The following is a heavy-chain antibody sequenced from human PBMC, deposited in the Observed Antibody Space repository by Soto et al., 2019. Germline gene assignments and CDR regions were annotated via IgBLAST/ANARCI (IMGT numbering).Heavy chain of an antibody. CDR1: GGSTSNNY. CDR3: ARLAATVAFDI. J-gene: IGHJ3*02. Sequence: QVQLQESGPGLVKSSETLSLTCTVSGGSTSNNYWSWIRQPPGKGLEWIGYIYYTGSTNYNPSLKSRVPISLDASKYQFSLKMNSVTAADTAVYYCARLAATVAFDIRGRGTMFTVSS. D-gene: IGHD1-26*01. V-gene: IGHV4-59*08. CDR2: IYYTGST.